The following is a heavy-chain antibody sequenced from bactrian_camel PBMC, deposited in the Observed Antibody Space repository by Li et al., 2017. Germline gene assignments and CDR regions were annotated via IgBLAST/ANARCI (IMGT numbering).Heavy chain of an antibody. D-gene: IGHD5*01. CDR1: GFHFGSYC. CDR2: IDSDGYT. Sequence: HVQLVESGGGSVQAGGSLRLSCQTSGFHFGSYCVGWVRQAPGKEREAVAVIDSDGYTTYADSVKGRFTISQDNARSILYLQMNSLKPEDTAMYYCAADSVGRCRARGWVERPSVAAYDYWGQGTQVTVS. V-gene: IGHV3S55*01. J-gene: IGHJ4*01. CDR3: AADSVGRCRARGWVERPSVAAYDY.